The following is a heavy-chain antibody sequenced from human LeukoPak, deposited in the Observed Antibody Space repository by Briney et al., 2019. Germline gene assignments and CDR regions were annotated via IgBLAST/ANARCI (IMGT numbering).Heavy chain of an antibody. CDR2: IYSGGST. CDR3: ARGPTVVKGSLDY. J-gene: IGHJ4*02. CDR1: GFTVSSNY. Sequence: TGGSLRLSCAASGFTVSSNYMSWVRQAPGKGLEWLSVIYSGGSTYYADPVKGRFTISRDNSKNTLYLQMNSLRAQDTAVYYCARGPTVVKGSLDYWGQGTLVTVSS. D-gene: IGHD4-23*01. V-gene: IGHV3-53*01.